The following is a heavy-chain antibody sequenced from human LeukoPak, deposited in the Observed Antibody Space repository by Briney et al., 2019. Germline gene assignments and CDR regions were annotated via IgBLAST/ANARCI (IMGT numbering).Heavy chain of an antibody. V-gene: IGHV4-61*01. Sequence: SETLSLTCTVSSGSVSSGSYYWSWIRQPPGKGLEWIGYIYYSGSTNYNPSLKSRVTISVDTSKNQFSLKLSSVTAADTAVYYCARDNWNYGSSMDVWGQGTTVTVSS. CDR3: ARDNWNYGSSMDV. D-gene: IGHD1-7*01. CDR2: IYYSGST. CDR1: SGSVSSGSYY. J-gene: IGHJ6*02.